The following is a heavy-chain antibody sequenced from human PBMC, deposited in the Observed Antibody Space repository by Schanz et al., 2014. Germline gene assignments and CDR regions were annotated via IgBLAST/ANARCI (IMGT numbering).Heavy chain of an antibody. CDR3: ATGRAASNFGSEYFLY. D-gene: IGHD6-13*01. CDR2: ISYDGSNK. J-gene: IGHJ1*01. CDR1: GFSFDKYG. V-gene: IGHV3-30*19. Sequence: QVQLVESGGGVVQPGRSLRLSCAASGFSFDKYGMHWVRQAPGKGLEWVAVISYDGSNKYYADSVKGRFAISRENSKNTMFLQMSSLRPEDTAVYYCATGRAASNFGSEYFLYWGQGTLVTVSS.